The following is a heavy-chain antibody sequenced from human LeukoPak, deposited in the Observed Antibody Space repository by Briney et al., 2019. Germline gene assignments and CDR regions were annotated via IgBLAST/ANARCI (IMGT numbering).Heavy chain of an antibody. J-gene: IGHJ4*02. D-gene: IGHD1-7*01. Sequence: GGSLRLSCTASGFTFGSYNMNWVRQTPGKGLEWLSYISGSSGTIYYADSVKGRFTISRDNAKNSLDLQMNSLRDEDTALYYCARVANSNYYFDCWGQGTLVTVSS. CDR2: ISGSSGTI. CDR3: ARVANSNYYFDC. CDR1: GFTFGSYN. V-gene: IGHV3-48*02.